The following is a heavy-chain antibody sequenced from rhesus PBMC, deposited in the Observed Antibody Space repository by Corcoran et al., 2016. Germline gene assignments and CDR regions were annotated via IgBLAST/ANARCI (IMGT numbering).Heavy chain of an antibody. CDR3: ARRGGYSFPVDY. CDR1: GGSFSSSW. V-gene: IGHV4-80*01. J-gene: IGHJ4*01. Sequence: QVQLQESGPGLVKPSETLSLPCAVSGGSFSSSWWSWIRPPPGKGVEWIGEIKGNSRSTNYNPCLKSRVTISKDASKNQFSLKRSAVTAADTAVYYGARRGGYSFPVDYWGQGVLVTVSS. D-gene: IGHD5-24*01. CDR2: IKGNSRST.